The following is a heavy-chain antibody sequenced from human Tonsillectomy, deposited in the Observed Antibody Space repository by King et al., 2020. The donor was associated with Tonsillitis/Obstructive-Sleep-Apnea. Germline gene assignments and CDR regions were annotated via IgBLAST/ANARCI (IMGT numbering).Heavy chain of an antibody. CDR1: GYTFTTYT. V-gene: IGHV1-18*01. J-gene: IGHJ4*02. D-gene: IGHD2-21*02. Sequence: VQLVESGAEVKKPGASVKVSCKASGYTFTTYTISWVRQAPGQGLEWMGWISAYSGNTNCAQKLQGRVTMTTDTSTSTAYMELRSLKSDDTAVYYCAGARYCGGDCFSGGFDYWGQGTLVTVSS. CDR2: ISAYSGNT. CDR3: AGARYCGGDCFSGGFDY.